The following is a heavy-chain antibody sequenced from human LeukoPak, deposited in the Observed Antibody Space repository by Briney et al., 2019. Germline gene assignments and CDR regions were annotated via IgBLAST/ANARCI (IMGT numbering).Heavy chain of an antibody. D-gene: IGHD6-13*01. V-gene: IGHV3-9*03. CDR3: AKDIGAAAGHAFDI. J-gene: IGHJ3*02. CDR2: ISWSSGSI. CDR1: GFTFDDYA. Sequence: GGSLRLSCAASGFTFDDYAMHWVRQAPGKGLEWVSGISWSSGSIGYADSVKGRFTISRDNAKNSLYLQMNSLRAEDMALYYCAKDIGAAAGHAFDIWGQGTMVTVSS.